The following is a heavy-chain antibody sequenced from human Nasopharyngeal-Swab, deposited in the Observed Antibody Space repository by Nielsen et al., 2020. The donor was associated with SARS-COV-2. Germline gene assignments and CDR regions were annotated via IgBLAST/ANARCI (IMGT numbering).Heavy chain of an antibody. J-gene: IGHJ4*02. Sequence: SVKVSCKASGGTFSSYAISWVRQAPGQGLEWMGGIIPIFGTANYAQKFQGRVTITADESTSTAYMELSGLRSEDTAVYYCASLPVTYYYDSSGYYFGYWGQGTLVTVSS. V-gene: IGHV1-69*13. D-gene: IGHD3-22*01. CDR2: IIPIFGTA. CDR1: GGTFSSYA. CDR3: ASLPVTYYYDSSGYYFGY.